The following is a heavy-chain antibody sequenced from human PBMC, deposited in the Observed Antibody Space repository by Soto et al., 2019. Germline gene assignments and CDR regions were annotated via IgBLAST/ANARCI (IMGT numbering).Heavy chain of an antibody. D-gene: IGHD7-27*01. CDR2: INTGSGDT. J-gene: IGHJ2*01. CDR3: ARDWGRGYFDL. CDR1: GYTFTRYA. Sequence: QVRLVQSGAQVKKPGASVQVSCKASGYTFTRYAMHWVRQAPGQRLEWMGWINTGSGDTKYSQNFQGKVTITRDTSATTAYMELSSLRSEDTAVYYWARDWGRGYFDLWGRGTLVTVSS. V-gene: IGHV1-3*04.